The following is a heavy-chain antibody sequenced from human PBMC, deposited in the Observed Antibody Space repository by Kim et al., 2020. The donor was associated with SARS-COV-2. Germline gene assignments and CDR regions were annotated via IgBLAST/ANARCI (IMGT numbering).Heavy chain of an antibody. J-gene: IGHJ4*02. D-gene: IGHD2-15*01. V-gene: IGHV3-53*01. CDR3: ASRIVVVVAATRHYFDY. Sequence: VTGRFTISRDNSKNTLYLQMNSLRAEDTAVYYCASRIVVVVAATRHYFDYWGQGTLVTVSS.